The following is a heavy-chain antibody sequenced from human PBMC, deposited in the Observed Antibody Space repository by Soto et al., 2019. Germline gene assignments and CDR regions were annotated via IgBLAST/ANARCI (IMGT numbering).Heavy chain of an antibody. CDR2: ISATGGGT. V-gene: IGHV3-23*01. CDR1: GFKFSNYA. D-gene: IGHD3-16*01. Sequence: GGSLRLSCAASGFKFSNYAMSWVRQAPGKGLEWVSLISATGGGTYYADSVKGRFTISRDNSHNTLYLQVHSLTAEDTAVYYCAKDRRAGGNSAFYFDFWGQGAQLTVSS. J-gene: IGHJ4*02. CDR3: AKDRRAGGNSAFYFDF.